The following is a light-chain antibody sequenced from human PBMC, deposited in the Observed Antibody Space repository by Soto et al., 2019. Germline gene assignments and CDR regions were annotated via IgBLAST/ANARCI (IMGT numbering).Light chain of an antibody. Sequence: DIVLTQSPGTLSLSPGERATLSCRASQSVGSIYLAWYQQKPGQAPRLLIHGASNRASGIPDRFSGSGSGTDFTLTISRLEPEDFAMYYCQQYGSSPRTFGQGTKVEIK. J-gene: IGKJ1*01. V-gene: IGKV3-20*01. CDR2: GAS. CDR3: QQYGSSPRT. CDR1: QSVGSIY.